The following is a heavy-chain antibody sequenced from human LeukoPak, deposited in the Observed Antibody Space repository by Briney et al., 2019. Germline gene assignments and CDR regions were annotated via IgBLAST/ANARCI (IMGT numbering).Heavy chain of an antibody. CDR2: IYYSGST. V-gene: IGHV4-59*08. J-gene: IGHJ5*02. CDR1: GGSISSYY. CDR3: ARHRALWFGEESNWFDP. D-gene: IGHD3-10*01. Sequence: SSETLSLTCTVPGGSISSYYWSWIRQPPGKGLEWIGYIYYSGSTNYNPSLKSRVTISVDTSKNQFSLKLSSVTAADTAVYYCARHRALWFGEESNWFDPWGQGTLVTVSS.